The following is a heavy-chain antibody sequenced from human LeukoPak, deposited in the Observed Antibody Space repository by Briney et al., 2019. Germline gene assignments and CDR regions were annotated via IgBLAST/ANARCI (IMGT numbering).Heavy chain of an antibody. V-gene: IGHV3-23*01. Sequence: PGGSLRLSCAVSGFTFSSNAMTWVRQAPGKGLEWVSAVSGSGGSTYYADSVKGRFSISRDNSKNTLYLQMNSLRAEDTALYFCAKFIGYDSSGYLDYWGQGTLVTVSS. D-gene: IGHD3-22*01. J-gene: IGHJ4*02. CDR2: VSGSGGST. CDR3: AKFIGYDSSGYLDY. CDR1: GFTFSSNA.